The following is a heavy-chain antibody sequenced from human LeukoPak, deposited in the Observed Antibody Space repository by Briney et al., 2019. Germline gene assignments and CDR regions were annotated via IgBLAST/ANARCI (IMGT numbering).Heavy chain of an antibody. V-gene: IGHV1-2*02. Sequence: ASVKVSCKASGYTFTSYGISWVRQAPGQGLEWMGWINPNSGGTNYAQNFQGRVTLTRDMSISTAYMELSRLRSDDTAVYYCARGVRVGELSTWYYFDYWGQGTLVTVSS. CDR3: ARGVRVGELSTWYYFDY. CDR2: INPNSGGT. D-gene: IGHD3-16*02. J-gene: IGHJ4*02. CDR1: GYTFTSYG.